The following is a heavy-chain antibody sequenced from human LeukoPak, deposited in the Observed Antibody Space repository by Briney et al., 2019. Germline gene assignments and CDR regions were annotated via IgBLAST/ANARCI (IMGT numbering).Heavy chain of an antibody. D-gene: IGHD5-12*01. V-gene: IGHV3-23*01. Sequence: HPGGSLRLSCAASGFTFSSYAMSWVRQAPGKGLEWVSAISGSGGSTYYADSVKGRFTISRDNSKNTLYLQMNSLRAEDTALYYCAKDISGPNSGYDSRHPKYYYYGMDVWGQGTTVTVSS. CDR1: GFTFSSYA. CDR2: ISGSGGST. CDR3: AKDISGPNSGYDSRHPKYYYYGMDV. J-gene: IGHJ6*02.